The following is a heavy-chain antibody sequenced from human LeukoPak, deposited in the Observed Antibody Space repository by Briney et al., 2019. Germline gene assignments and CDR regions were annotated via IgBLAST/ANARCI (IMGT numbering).Heavy chain of an antibody. CDR3: ARGGYYDYVWGSCPFDY. CDR2: IYYSGST. Sequence: SETLSLTCSVSGGSISSYHWNWIRQPPGKGLEWIGHIYYSGSTNYNPSLKSRVTISVDTSKNQFSLKLSSVTAADTAVYYCARGGYYDYVWGSCPFDYWGQGTLVTVSS. V-gene: IGHV4-59*01. J-gene: IGHJ4*02. D-gene: IGHD3-16*01. CDR1: GGSISSYH.